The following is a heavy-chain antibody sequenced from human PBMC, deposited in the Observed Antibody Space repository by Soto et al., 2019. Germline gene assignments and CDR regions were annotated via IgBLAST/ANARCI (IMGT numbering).Heavy chain of an antibody. J-gene: IGHJ4*02. CDR1: GFTFDDYA. V-gene: IGHV3-9*01. D-gene: IGHD6-13*01. CDR2: ISWNSGSI. CDR3: AYARTAAGAYFDY. Sequence: GGSRRLSCAASGFTFDDYAMHWVRQAPGKGLEWASGISWNSGSIGYADSVKGRFTISRDNAKNSLYLQMNSLRAEDTALYYCAYARTAAGAYFDYWGQGTLVTVSS.